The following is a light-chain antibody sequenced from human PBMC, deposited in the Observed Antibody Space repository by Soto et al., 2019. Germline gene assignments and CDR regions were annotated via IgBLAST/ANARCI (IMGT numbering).Light chain of an antibody. CDR3: QQYGRSPFT. CDR2: GAS. J-gene: IGKJ3*01. CDR1: QSVSSSY. V-gene: IGKV3-20*01. Sequence: EIVLTQSPGTLSLSPGERATLSCRASQSVSSSYLAWYQQKPGQAPRLLIYGASSRATGIPRRFSGSGSGTDFTLTISRLEPEDFAVYYCQQYGRSPFTFGPGTKVDIK.